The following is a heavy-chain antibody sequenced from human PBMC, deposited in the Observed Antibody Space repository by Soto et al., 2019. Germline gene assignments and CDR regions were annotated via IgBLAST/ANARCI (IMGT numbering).Heavy chain of an antibody. CDR3: ARVATVTPGGYYYMDV. Sequence: GGSLRLSCAASGFTFSSYSMNWVRQAPGKGLEWVSSISSSSSYIYYADSVKGRFTISRDNAKNSLYLQMNSLRAEDTAVYYCARVATVTPGGYYYMDVWGKGTTVTVSS. J-gene: IGHJ6*03. D-gene: IGHD4-17*01. CDR1: GFTFSSYS. CDR2: ISSSSSYI. V-gene: IGHV3-21*01.